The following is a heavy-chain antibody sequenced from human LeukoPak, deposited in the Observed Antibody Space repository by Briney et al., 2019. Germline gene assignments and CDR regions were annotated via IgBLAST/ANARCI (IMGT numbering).Heavy chain of an antibody. CDR2: IKSKTDGGTT. V-gene: IGHV3-15*01. CDR3: TTEGGGVRRCMDV. CDR1: GVTFSSYG. J-gene: IGHJ6*02. Sequence: GRSLRLSCAASGVTFSSYGMHWVRQAPGKGLEWVGRIKSKTDGGTTDYAAPVKGRFTISRDDSKNTLYLQRNSLKTEDTAVYYCTTEGGGVRRCMDVWGQGTTVTVSS. D-gene: IGHD3-16*01.